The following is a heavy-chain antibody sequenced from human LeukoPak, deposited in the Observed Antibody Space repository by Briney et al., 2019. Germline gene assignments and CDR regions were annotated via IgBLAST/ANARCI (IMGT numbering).Heavy chain of an antibody. CDR1: GSSIGTYS. D-gene: IGHD5-24*01. CDR3: ARHRAEMATITDDASDI. Sequence: KASETLSLTCTVSGSSIGTYSWSWLRQPPGKALEWVGYIYTTGSTHYNPSLKSRVTMSLDTSKNQLSLRLRSVTAADTAVFYCARHRAEMATITDDASDIWGQGTMVTVCS. J-gene: IGHJ3*02. CDR2: IYTTGST. V-gene: IGHV4-4*09.